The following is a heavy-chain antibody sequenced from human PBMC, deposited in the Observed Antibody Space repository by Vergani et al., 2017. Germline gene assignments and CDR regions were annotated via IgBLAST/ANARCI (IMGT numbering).Heavy chain of an antibody. D-gene: IGHD3-10*01. CDR3: AREVHYYGSGSYRA. CDR1: GFTFSSYW. CDR2: IKQDGSEK. V-gene: IGHV3-7*03. Sequence: EVQLVESGGGLVQPGGSLRLSCAASGFTFSSYWMSWVRQAPGKVLEWVANIKQDGSEKYYVDSVKGRFTISRDNAKNSLYLQMNSLRAEDTAVYYCAREVHYYGSGSYRAWGQGTLVTVSS. J-gene: IGHJ5*02.